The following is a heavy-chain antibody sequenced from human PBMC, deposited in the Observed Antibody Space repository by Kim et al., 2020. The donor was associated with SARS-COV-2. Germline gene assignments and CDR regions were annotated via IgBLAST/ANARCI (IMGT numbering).Heavy chain of an antibody. CDR2: N. V-gene: IGHV4-34*01. Sequence: NNHNPSLKSRLTISIDTSKNHLSLKLTSVTAADTAVYYCARGVITTGFDYWGQGTLVTVSS. CDR3: ARGVITTGFDY. J-gene: IGHJ4*02. D-gene: IGHD3-22*01.